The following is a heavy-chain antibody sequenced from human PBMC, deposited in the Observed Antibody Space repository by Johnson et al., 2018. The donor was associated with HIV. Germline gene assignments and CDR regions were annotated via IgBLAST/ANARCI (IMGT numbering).Heavy chain of an antibody. CDR1: GFTVSSNY. CDR2: IYSGGST. V-gene: IGHV3-66*01. D-gene: IGHD5-24*01. J-gene: IGHJ3*02. Sequence: VQLVESGGGLVQPGGSLRLSCAASGFTVSSNYMTWVRQAPGKRLEWVSVIYSGGSTYYADSVTGRFTISRYNAKNTLYLQMNSLRAEDTAVYYCARDGRDGYNYRWLWGAFDIWGQGTMVTVSS. CDR3: ARDGRDGYNYRWLWGAFDI.